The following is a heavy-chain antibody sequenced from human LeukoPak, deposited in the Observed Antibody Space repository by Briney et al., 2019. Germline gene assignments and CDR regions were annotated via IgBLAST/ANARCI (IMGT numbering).Heavy chain of an antibody. CDR1: GGSISSGSYY. CDR2: IHTSGST. J-gene: IGHJ6*03. V-gene: IGHV4-61*02. Sequence: PSQTLSLTCTVSGGSISSGSYYWSWIRQPAGKGLEWIGRIHTSGSTNYNPSLKSRVTISVDTSKNQFSLKLSSVTAADTAVYYCARDAPWRVGAMGLYYYYMDVWGKGTTVTISS. D-gene: IGHD1-26*01. CDR3: ARDAPWRVGAMGLYYYYMDV.